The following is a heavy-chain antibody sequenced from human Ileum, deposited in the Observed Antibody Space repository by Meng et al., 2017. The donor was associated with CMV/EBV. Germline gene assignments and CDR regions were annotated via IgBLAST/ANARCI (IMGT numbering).Heavy chain of an antibody. D-gene: IGHD6-19*01. CDR1: GDSTSGVF. CDR2: IYSSGST. J-gene: IGHJ4*02. V-gene: IGHV4-4*07. Sequence: QVQLQEPGPGRVMPSAALSLTCTVSGDSTSGVFWSWIRQPAGKGLEWIGRIYSSGSTFYNPSLESRVTMSIDTSKNQFSLRLASVTAADTAVYFCAKEQSIGIAVTGIFDFWGQGALVTVSS. CDR3: AKEQSIGIAVTGIFDF.